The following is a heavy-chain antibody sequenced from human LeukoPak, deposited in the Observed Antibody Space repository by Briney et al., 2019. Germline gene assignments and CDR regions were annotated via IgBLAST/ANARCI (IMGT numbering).Heavy chain of an antibody. V-gene: IGHV4-30-2*01. CDR3: ARGSGSYYSLGY. J-gene: IGHJ4*02. CDR2: IYHSGST. D-gene: IGHD1-26*01. CDR1: GGSISSGGYS. Sequence: PSETLSLTCAVSGGSISSGGYSWNWIRQPPGKGLEWIGYIYHSGSTYYNPSLKSRVTISVDRSKNQFSLKLSSVTAADTAVYYCARGSGSYYSLGYWGQGTLVTVSS.